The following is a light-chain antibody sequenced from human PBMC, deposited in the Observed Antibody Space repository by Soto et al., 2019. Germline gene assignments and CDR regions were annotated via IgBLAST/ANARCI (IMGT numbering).Light chain of an antibody. V-gene: IGLV2-23*01. CDR2: EGS. CDR1: SSDVGSYSL. CDR3: CSYAGSSTFLVV. J-gene: IGLJ2*01. Sequence: QSALTQPASVSGSPGQSITISCTGTSSDVGSYSLVSWYQQHPGKAPKLMIYEGSKRPSGVSNRFSGSKSGNTASLTSSGIRAEDEADYYCCSYAGSSTFLVVFGGGTKVTVL.